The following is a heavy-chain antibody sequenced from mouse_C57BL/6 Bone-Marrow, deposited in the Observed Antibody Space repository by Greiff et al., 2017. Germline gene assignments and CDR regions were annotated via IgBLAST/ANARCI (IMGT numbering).Heavy chain of an antibody. CDR1: GFTFRDYG. CDR2: ISSGSSTI. CDR3: ARGYYVDY. Sequence: EVKLVESGGGLVKPGGSLKLSCAASGFTFRDYGMHWVRQAPEKGLEWVAYISSGSSTIYYADTVKGRFTISRDNAKNTLFLQMTSLRSEDTAMYYCARGYYVDYWGQGTTLTVSS. V-gene: IGHV5-17*01. J-gene: IGHJ2*01.